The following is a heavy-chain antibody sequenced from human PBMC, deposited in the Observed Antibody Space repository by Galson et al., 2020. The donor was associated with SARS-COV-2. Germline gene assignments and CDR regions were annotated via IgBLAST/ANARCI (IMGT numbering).Heavy chain of an antibody. V-gene: IGHV4-61*03. CDR3: ARYFDNIGYYFAEYFQQ. J-gene: IGHJ1*01. CDR1: GVSVNSGYHY. Sequence: ASETLSLTCTVSGVSVNSGYHYWSWIRQSPGKGLEWIGYIYYSGSTNYNPSLKSRVTISIDTSKNHFSLKLNSVTAADTAVYYCARYFDNIGYYFAEYFQQWGQGTLVTVSS. D-gene: IGHD3-22*01. CDR2: IYYSGST.